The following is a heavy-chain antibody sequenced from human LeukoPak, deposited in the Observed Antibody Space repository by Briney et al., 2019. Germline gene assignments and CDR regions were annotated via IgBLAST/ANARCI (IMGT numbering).Heavy chain of an antibody. D-gene: IGHD2-2*01. CDR2: IYPGDSDT. J-gene: IGHJ4*02. CDR3: ARRQGCSSTSCPPDS. Sequence: GESLKISCRGSGYSFTTYWIGWVRQMPGKGLDWMGIIYPGDSDTRHSPSFQGQVTMSADKSINTAYLQWSSLKASDTAMYYCARRQGCSSTSCPPDSWGQGTLVTVSS. V-gene: IGHV5-51*01. CDR1: GYSFTTYW.